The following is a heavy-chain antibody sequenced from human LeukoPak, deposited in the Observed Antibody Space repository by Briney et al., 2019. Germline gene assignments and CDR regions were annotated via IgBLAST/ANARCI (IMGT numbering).Heavy chain of an antibody. CDR3: AADLLCSSTRCSPYNFDC. J-gene: IGHJ4*02. D-gene: IGHD2-2*01. Sequence: SVKVSCKASGFTFSNSAIQWVRQARGQRLEWIGWIVVGRGDTNYAQKFQERVTITRDMSTSTTYTELSSLRSEDTAVYYCAADLLCSSTRCSPYNFDCWGQGTLVTVSS. CDR1: GFTFSNSA. CDR2: IVVGRGDT. V-gene: IGHV1-58*02.